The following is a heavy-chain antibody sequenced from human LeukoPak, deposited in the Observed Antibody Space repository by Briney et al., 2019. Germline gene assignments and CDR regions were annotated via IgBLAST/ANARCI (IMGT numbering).Heavy chain of an antibody. CDR3: ARGYGSHSPFDY. CDR2: INHSGST. D-gene: IGHD1-26*01. CDR1: GGSFSGYY. Sequence: SETLSLTCAVYGGSFSGYYWSWIRQPPGKGLEWIGEINHSGSTNYNPSLKSRVTISVDTSKNQFSLKLSSVTAADTAVYYCARGYGSHSPFDYWGQGTLVTVSS. V-gene: IGHV4-34*01. J-gene: IGHJ4*02.